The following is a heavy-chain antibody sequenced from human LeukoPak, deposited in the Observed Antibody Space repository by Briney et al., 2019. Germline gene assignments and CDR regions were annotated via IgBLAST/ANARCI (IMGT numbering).Heavy chain of an antibody. J-gene: IGHJ4*02. CDR1: GYTFTSYG. CDR3: ARARSRVVPSDY. Sequence: ASVKVSCKASGYTFTSYGISWVRQAPGQGLERMGWISAYNGNTNYAQKLQGRVTMTTDTSTSTAYMELRSLRSDDTAVYYCARARSRVVPSDYWGQGTLVTVSS. D-gene: IGHD2-15*01. V-gene: IGHV1-18*01. CDR2: ISAYNGNT.